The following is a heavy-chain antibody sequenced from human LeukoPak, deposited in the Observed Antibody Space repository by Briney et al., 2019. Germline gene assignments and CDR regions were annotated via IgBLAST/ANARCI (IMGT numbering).Heavy chain of an antibody. V-gene: IGHV3-33*06. CDR1: GFTFSSYG. Sequence: PGRSLRLSCAASGFTFSSYGMHWVRQAPGKGLGWVAVIWYDGSNKYYADSVKGRFTISRDNPKNTLYLQMNSLRAEDTAVYYCAKDEGSYDFWSGYPDYWGQGTLVTVSS. D-gene: IGHD3-3*01. J-gene: IGHJ4*02. CDR2: IWYDGSNK. CDR3: AKDEGSYDFWSGYPDY.